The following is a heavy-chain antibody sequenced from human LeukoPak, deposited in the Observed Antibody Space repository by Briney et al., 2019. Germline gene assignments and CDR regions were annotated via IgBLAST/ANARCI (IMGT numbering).Heavy chain of an antibody. CDR2: IRYDGSNK. V-gene: IGHV3-33*01. CDR3: ARDKDYYDSSGLDY. J-gene: IGHJ4*02. CDR1: GFTFSSYG. D-gene: IGHD3-22*01. Sequence: PGRSLRLSCAASGFTFSSYGMHWVRQAPGKGLEWVAVIRYDGSNKYYADSVKGRFTISRDNSKNTLYLQMNSLRAEDTAVYYCARDKDYYDSSGLDYWGQGTLVTVSS.